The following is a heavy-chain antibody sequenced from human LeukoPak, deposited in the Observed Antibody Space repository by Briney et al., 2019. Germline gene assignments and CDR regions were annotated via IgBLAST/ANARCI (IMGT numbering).Heavy chain of an antibody. CDR3: ARLYSGYANDY. CDR1: GFTFSSYS. D-gene: IGHD5-12*01. CDR2: ISSSSYI. V-gene: IGHV3-21*01. J-gene: IGHJ4*02. Sequence: PGGSLRLSCAASGFTFSSYSMNWVRQAPGKGLEWVSSISSSSYIYYADSVKGRFTISRDNAKNSLYLQMNSLRAEDTAVYYCARLYSGYANDYWGQGTLVTVSS.